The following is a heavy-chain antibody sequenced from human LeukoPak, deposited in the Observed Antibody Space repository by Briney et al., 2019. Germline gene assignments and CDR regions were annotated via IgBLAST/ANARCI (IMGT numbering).Heavy chain of an antibody. CDR2: INHSGST. V-gene: IGHV4-34*01. CDR3: ARAGYSSGYNDY. CDR1: GGSFSGYY. D-gene: IGHD6-19*01. Sequence: PETLSLTCAVYGGSFSGYYWSWIRQPPGKGLEWIGEINHSGSTNYNPSLKSRVTISVDTSKNQFSLKLSSVTAADTAVYYCARAGYSSGYNDYWGQGTLVTVSS. J-gene: IGHJ4*02.